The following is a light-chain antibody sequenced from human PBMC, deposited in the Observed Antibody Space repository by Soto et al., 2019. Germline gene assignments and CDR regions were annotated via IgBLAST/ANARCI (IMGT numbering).Light chain of an antibody. Sequence: DIVMTQSPDSLAVSLGERATINCKSSQSVLYSSNNKNYLAWYQQKPGQPPKLLIYWASTRESGVPDRFSGSGSGKDFTLPISSLQAEDVAVYYFQQYYSTPWTFGQGTKVEIK. CDR3: QQYYSTPWT. CDR2: WAS. J-gene: IGKJ1*01. CDR1: QSVLYSSNNKNY. V-gene: IGKV4-1*01.